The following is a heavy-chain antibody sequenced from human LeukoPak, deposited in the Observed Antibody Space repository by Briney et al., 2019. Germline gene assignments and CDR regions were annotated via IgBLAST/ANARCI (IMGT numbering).Heavy chain of an antibody. CDR1: GGSISSYY. Sequence: SETLSLTCTVSGGSISSYYWSWLRQPAGKGLEWIGRIYTSGSTNYNPSLKSRVTISVDTSKNQFSLKLSSVTAADTAVYYCARAIAVAGEFDYWGQGTLVTVSS. J-gene: IGHJ4*02. CDR2: IYTSGST. D-gene: IGHD6-19*01. V-gene: IGHV4-4*07. CDR3: ARAIAVAGEFDY.